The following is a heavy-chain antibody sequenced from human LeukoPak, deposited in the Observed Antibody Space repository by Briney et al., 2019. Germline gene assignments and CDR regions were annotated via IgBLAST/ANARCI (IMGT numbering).Heavy chain of an antibody. J-gene: IGHJ4*02. Sequence: ASVKVSCKASGYTFTGYYMHWVRQAPGQGLEWMGWMNPNSGNTGYAQKFQGRVTITRNTSISTAYMELSSLRSEDTAVYYCAREADDYVWGSYRYWVYWGQGTLVTVSS. CDR1: GYTFTGYY. V-gene: IGHV1-8*03. CDR3: AREADDYVWGSYRYWVY. D-gene: IGHD3-16*02. CDR2: MNPNSGNT.